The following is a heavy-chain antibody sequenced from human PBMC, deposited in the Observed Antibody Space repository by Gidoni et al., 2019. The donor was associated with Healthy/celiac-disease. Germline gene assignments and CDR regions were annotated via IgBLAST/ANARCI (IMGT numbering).Heavy chain of an antibody. CDR3: ARGFLGLLMGASGFDP. CDR1: GFTFSSYA. Sequence: QVQLVESGGGVVQPGRSLRLSCAASGFTFSSYAMHWVRQAPGKGLEWVAVISYDGSNKYYADSVKGRFTISRDNSKNTLYLQMNSLRAEDTAVYYCARGFLGLLMGASGFDPWGQGTLVTVSS. CDR2: ISYDGSNK. V-gene: IGHV3-30*04. J-gene: IGHJ5*02. D-gene: IGHD1-26*01.